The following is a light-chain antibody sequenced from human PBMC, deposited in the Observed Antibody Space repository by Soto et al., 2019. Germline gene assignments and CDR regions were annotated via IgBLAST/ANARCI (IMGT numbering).Light chain of an antibody. CDR3: HQYYDSPWT. CDR1: QSVLYSSNNKNY. V-gene: IGKV4-1*01. Sequence: DIVMTQSPDSLAVSLGERATFNCKSSQSVLYSSNNKNYLAWYQQKAGQPPRLLIYLASTRESGVPDRFSGSGSETDFTRTISSLQAEDVAVYYCHQYYDSPWTFGQGTKVEIK. J-gene: IGKJ1*01. CDR2: LAS.